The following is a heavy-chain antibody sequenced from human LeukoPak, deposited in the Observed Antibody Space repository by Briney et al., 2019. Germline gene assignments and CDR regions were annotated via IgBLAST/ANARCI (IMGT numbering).Heavy chain of an antibody. Sequence: SETLSLTCTVSGGSISSYYWSWIRQPPGKGLEWIGYIYYSESTNYNPSLKSRVTISVDTSKNQFSLKLSSVTAADTAVYYCARSPLGARLDYWGQGTLVTVSS. V-gene: IGHV4-59*01. D-gene: IGHD1-26*01. CDR1: GGSISSYY. J-gene: IGHJ4*02. CDR3: ARSPLGARLDY. CDR2: IYYSEST.